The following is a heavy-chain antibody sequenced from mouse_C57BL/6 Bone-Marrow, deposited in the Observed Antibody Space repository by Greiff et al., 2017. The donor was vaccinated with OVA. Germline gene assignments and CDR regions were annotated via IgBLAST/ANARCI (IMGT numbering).Heavy chain of an antibody. V-gene: IGHV1-7*01. CDR2: INPSSGYT. Sequence: VQGVESGAELAKPGASVKLSCKASGYTFTSYWMHWVKQRPGQGLEWIGYINPSSGYTKYNQKFKDKATLTADKSSSTAYMQLSSLTYEDSAVYYCARCDYDPWFAYWGQGTLVTVSA. CDR3: ARCDYDPWFAY. D-gene: IGHD2-4*01. CDR1: GYTFTSYW. J-gene: IGHJ3*01.